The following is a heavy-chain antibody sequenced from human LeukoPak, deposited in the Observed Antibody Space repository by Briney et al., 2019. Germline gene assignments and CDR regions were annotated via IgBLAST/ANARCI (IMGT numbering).Heavy chain of an antibody. CDR3: AGEPGYCSGGSCYGGWFDP. J-gene: IGHJ5*02. V-gene: IGHV4-39*07. CDR1: GGSISSSNYY. CDR2: INHSGST. D-gene: IGHD2-15*01. Sequence: SETLSLTCTVSGGSISSSNYYWSWIRQAPGKGLEWIGEINHSGSTDYNPSLKSRVTISGDTSKNQFSLRLSSVTAADTAVYYCAGEPGYCSGGSCYGGWFDPWGQGTLVTVSS.